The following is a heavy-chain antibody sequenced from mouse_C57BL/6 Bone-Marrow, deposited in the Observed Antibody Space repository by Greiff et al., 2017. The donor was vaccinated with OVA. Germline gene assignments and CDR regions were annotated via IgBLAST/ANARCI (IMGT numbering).Heavy chain of an antibody. CDR2: INPYNGGT. Sequence: VQLQQSGPVLVKPGASVKMSCKASGYTFTDYYMNWVKQSHGKSLEWIGVINPYNGGTSYNQKFKGKATLTVDKSSSTAYMELNSLTSEDSAVYYCATGTNYFDYWGQGTTLTVSS. CDR3: ATGTNYFDY. V-gene: IGHV1-19*01. D-gene: IGHD4-1*01. CDR1: GYTFTDYY. J-gene: IGHJ2*01.